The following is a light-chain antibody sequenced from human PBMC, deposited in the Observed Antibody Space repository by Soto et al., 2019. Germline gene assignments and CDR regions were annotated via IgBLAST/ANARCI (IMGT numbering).Light chain of an antibody. CDR3: TSYSSSAIFYV. CDR1: SSDIGGYYY. J-gene: IGLJ1*01. V-gene: IGLV2-14*01. Sequence: QSALTQPASVSGSPGQSITISCTGTSSDIGGYYYVSWYQHHPGKAPKLLIYQVTNRPSGVSNRFSGSKSGNTASLTISGLQADDEADYYCTSYSSSAIFYVFGTGTKVTVL. CDR2: QVT.